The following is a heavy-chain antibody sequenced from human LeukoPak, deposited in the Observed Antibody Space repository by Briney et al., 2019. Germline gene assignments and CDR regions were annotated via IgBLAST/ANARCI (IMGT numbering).Heavy chain of an antibody. J-gene: IGHJ4*02. D-gene: IGHD6-13*01. CDR2: IIPIFGTA. CDR3: AALFSNIAAAPHPLKSDY. V-gene: IGHV1-69*05. CDR1: GGTFSSYA. Sequence: SVKVSCKASGGTFSSYAISWVRQAPGQGLEWMGGIIPIFGTANYAQKFQGRVTITTDESTSTAYMELSSPRSEDTAVYYCAALFSNIAAAPHPLKSDYWGQGTLVTVSS.